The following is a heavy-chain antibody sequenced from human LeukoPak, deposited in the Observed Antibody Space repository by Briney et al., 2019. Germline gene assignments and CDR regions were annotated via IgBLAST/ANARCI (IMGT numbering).Heavy chain of an antibody. V-gene: IGHV1-46*01. Sequence: ASVTVSCKASGYTFTSYYMHWVRQAPGQGLEWMGIINPSGGSTSYAQKFQGRVTMTRDTSTSTVYMELSSVRSEDTAVYYCARDGSWGSGGQRYDYWGQGTLVTVSS. D-gene: IGHD3-10*01. CDR1: GYTFTSYY. J-gene: IGHJ4*02. CDR3: ARDGSWGSGGQRYDY. CDR2: INPSGGST.